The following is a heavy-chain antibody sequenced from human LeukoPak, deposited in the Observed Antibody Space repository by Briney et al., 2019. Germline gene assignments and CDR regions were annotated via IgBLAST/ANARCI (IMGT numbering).Heavy chain of an antibody. CDR3: ARAFRGILTGYGAFDI. V-gene: IGHV3-7*01. J-gene: IGHJ3*02. D-gene: IGHD3-9*01. CDR2: IKQDGSEK. Sequence: GRSLRLSCTASGFTFGDYAMSWVRQAPGKGLEWVANIKQDGSEKYYVDSVKGRFTISRDNAKNSLYLQMNSLRAEDTAVYYCARAFRGILTGYGAFDIWGQGTMVTVSS. CDR1: GFTFGDYA.